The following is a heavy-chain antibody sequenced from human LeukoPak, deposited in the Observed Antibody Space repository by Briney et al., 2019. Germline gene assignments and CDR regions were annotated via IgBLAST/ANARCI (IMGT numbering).Heavy chain of an antibody. V-gene: IGHV4-61*08. CDR2: IYYSGST. CDR3: ARAESIAARPDSDYYYYYGMDV. J-gene: IGHJ6*02. D-gene: IGHD6-6*01. CDR1: GGSISSGGYY. Sequence: SSQTLSLTCAVSGGSISSGGYYWSWIRQPPGKGLEWIGYIYYSGSTNYNPSLKSRVTISVDTSKNQFSLKLSSVTAADTAVYYCARAESIAARPDSDYYYYYGMDVWGQGTTVTVSS.